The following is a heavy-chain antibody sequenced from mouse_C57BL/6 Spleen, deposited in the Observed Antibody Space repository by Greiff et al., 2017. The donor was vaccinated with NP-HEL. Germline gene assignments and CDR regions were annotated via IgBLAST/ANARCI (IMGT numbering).Heavy chain of an antibody. CDR1: GFTFTDYY. CDR3: ARYKTMVTTYYAMDY. CDR2: IRNKANGYTT. Sequence: DVKLVESGGGLVQPGGSLSLSCAASGFTFTDYYMSWVRQPPGKALEWLGFIRNKANGYTTEYSASVKGRFTISRDNSQSILYLQMNALRAEDSATYYCARYKTMVTTYYAMDYWGQGTSVTVSS. J-gene: IGHJ4*01. D-gene: IGHD2-2*01. V-gene: IGHV7-3*01.